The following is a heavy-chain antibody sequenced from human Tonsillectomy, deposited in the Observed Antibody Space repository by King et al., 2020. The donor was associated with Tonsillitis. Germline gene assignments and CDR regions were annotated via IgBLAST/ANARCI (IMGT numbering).Heavy chain of an antibody. CDR1: GFTFSGAW. CDR2: IKKISEGATT. CDR3: AAGITDGADPDF. Sequence: DVQLVESGGGLVKPGGSLKLSCAASGFTFSGAWMNWVRQAPGKGLEWVGRIKKISEGATTDYAAPVNGRFTISRDDSRNTLYLEMNSLKTEDTSVYYCAAGITDGADPDFWGQGTLVTVSS. V-gene: IGHV3-15*01. D-gene: IGHD2-8*01. J-gene: IGHJ4*02.